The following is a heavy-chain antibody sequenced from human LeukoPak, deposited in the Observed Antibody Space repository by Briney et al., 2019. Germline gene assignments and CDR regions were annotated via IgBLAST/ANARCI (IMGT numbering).Heavy chain of an antibody. D-gene: IGHD6-13*01. V-gene: IGHV4-39*01. CDR3: ARIAAAGPGVDYYYGMDV. CDR2: IYYSGST. J-gene: IGHJ6*02. CDR1: GGSISSSSYY. Sequence: SETLSLTCTVSGGSISSSSYYWGWIRQPPGKGLEWIGSIYYSGSTYYNPSLKSRVTISVDTSKNQFSQKLSSVTAADTAVYYCARIAAAGPGVDYYYGMDVWGQGTTVTVSS.